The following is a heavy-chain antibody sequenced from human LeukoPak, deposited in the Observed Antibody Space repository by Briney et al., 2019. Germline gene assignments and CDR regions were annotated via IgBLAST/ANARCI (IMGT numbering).Heavy chain of an antibody. J-gene: IGHJ5*02. CDR1: GGSISSGGYY. CDR2: IYYSGST. D-gene: IGHD6-6*01. Sequence: SETLSLTCTVSGGSISSGGYYWSWIRQHPGKGLEWIGYIYYSGSTYYNPSLKSRVTISVDTSKNQFSLKLSSVTAADTAVYYCARKGGVSYSSYRNWFDPWGQGTLVTVSS. CDR3: ARKGGVSYSSYRNWFDP. V-gene: IGHV4-31*03.